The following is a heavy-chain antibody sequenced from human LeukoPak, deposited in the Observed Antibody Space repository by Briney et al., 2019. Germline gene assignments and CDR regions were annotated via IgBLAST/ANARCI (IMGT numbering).Heavy chain of an antibody. CDR1: GFTFSDYW. CDR2: IKPDGSEI. CDR3: THSLDY. Sequence: GGSLRLSCAASGFTFSDYWMDWARQAPGKGLEWVANIKPDGSEIYYVDAVKGRFTISRDNAKNSLYLQMNSLRAEDTAVYYCTHSLDYWGQGTLVTVSS. V-gene: IGHV3-7*02. J-gene: IGHJ4*02. D-gene: IGHD1-26*01.